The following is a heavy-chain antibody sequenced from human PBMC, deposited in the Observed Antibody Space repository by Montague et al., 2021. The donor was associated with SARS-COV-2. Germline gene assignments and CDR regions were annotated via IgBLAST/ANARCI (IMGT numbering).Heavy chain of an antibody. J-gene: IGHJ6*02. V-gene: IGHV3-23*03. D-gene: IGHD3-10*01. CDR2: IYSAGSST. CDR1: GFTFSSYV. Sequence: SLRLSYAASGFTFSSYVMSWVRQPPGKGLEWVSLIYSAGSSTSYADSVKGRLTISRDNSKNVLYLQMNSLRAEDTALYYCAKDSYYYGLGYGMDVWGQGTTVTVSS. CDR3: AKDSYYYGLGYGMDV.